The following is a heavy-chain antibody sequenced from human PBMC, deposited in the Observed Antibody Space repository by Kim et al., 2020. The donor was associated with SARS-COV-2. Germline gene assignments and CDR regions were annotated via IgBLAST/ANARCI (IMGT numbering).Heavy chain of an antibody. Sequence: SETLSLTCTVSGGSISSGGYYWSWIRQHPGKGLEWIGYIYYSGSTYYNPSLKSRVTISVDTSKNQFSLKLSSVTAADTAVYYCAREPSSIVATTKGAFDIWGQGTMVTVSS. CDR2: IYYSGST. J-gene: IGHJ3*02. V-gene: IGHV4-31*03. CDR3: AREPSSIVATTKGAFDI. D-gene: IGHD5-12*01. CDR1: GGSISSGGYY.